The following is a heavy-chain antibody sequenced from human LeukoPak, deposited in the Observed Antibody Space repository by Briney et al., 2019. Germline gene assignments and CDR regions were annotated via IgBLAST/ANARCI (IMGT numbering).Heavy chain of an antibody. V-gene: IGHV4-39*07. CDR3: ARVDRRDYYYMDV. CDR1: GGSISSSSYY. Sequence: SETLSLTCTVSGGSISSSSYYWGWIRQPPGKGLEWIGSIYYSGSTYYNPSLKSRVTISVDTSKNQFSLKLSSVTAADTAVYYCARVDRRDYYYMDVWGKGTTVTVSS. CDR2: IYYSGST. J-gene: IGHJ6*03.